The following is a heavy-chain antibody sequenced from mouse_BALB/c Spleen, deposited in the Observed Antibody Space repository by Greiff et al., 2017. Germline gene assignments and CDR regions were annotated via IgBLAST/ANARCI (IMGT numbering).Heavy chain of an antibody. CDR2: ISDGGSYT. CDR1: GFTFSDYY. J-gene: IGHJ4*01. D-gene: IGHD2-1*01. Sequence: EVQVVESGGGLVKPGGSLKLSCAASGFTFSDYYMYWVRQTPEKRLEWVATISDGGSYTYYPDSVKGRFTISRDNATNNQYLQMSSLKSEDTAMYYCARPYGNYVGYAMDYWGQGTSVTVSS. CDR3: ARPYGNYVGYAMDY. V-gene: IGHV5-4*02.